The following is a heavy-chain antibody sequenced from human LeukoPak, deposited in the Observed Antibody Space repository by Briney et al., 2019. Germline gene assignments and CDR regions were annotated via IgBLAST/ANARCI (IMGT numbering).Heavy chain of an antibody. Sequence: GGSLRLSCAASGFTSSSYSMNWVRQAPGKGLEWVSYISSSSSTIYYADSVKGRFTISRDNAKNSLYLQMNSLRAEDTALYYCAREYCTNGVCYQAAFDYWGQGTLVTVSS. D-gene: IGHD2-8*01. CDR2: ISSSSSTI. V-gene: IGHV3-48*04. J-gene: IGHJ4*02. CDR3: AREYCTNGVCYQAAFDY. CDR1: GFTSSSYS.